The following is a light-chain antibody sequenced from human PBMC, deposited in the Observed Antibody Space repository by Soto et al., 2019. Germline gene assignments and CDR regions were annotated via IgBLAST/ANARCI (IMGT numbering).Light chain of an antibody. CDR3: QQSYNPPVT. CDR1: QTILTY. V-gene: IGKV1-39*01. Sequence: DIQLSQSPSSLSASVGARVTITCRASQTILTYLNWYQHKAGTAPKLLIYSSSTLQSGVPARFSGSGSGTAFTLTIASLQPEDFATYYCQQSYNPPVTFGQGTKVEI. J-gene: IGKJ2*01. CDR2: SSS.